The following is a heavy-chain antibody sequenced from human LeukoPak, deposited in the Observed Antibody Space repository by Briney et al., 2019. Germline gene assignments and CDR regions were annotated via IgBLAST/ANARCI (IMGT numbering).Heavy chain of an antibody. D-gene: IGHD6-6*01. J-gene: IGHJ4*02. V-gene: IGHV4-59*08. CDR2: IYYSGST. CDR1: GGSFSSYY. Sequence: SETLSLTCAVYGGSFSSYYWSWIRQPPGKGLEWIGYIYYSGSTNYNPSLKSRVTISVDTSKNQYSLNLSSVTAADTAVYYCARHSSSAPFDYWGQGTLVTVSS. CDR3: ARHSSSAPFDY.